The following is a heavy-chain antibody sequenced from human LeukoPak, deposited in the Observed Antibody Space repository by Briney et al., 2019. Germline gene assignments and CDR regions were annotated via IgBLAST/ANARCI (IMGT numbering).Heavy chain of an antibody. D-gene: IGHD6-19*01. CDR3: AKDRGSGWLFDY. Sequence: GGSLRLSCAASGFTFSSYAMSWVRQAPGKGLERVSAISGSGGSTYYADSVKGRFTISRDNSKNTLYLQMNSLRAEDTAVYYCAKDRGSGWLFDYWGQGTLVTVSS. CDR2: ISGSGGST. V-gene: IGHV3-23*01. CDR1: GFTFSSYA. J-gene: IGHJ4*02.